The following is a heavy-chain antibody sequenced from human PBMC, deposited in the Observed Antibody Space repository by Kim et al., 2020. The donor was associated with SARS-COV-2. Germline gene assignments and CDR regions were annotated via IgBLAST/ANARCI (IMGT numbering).Heavy chain of an antibody. D-gene: IGHD1-26*01. Sequence: GGSLRLSCAASGFTFSNAWMSWVRQAPGKGLEWVGRIKSKTDGGTTDYAAPVKGRFTISRDDSKNTLYLQMNSLKTEDTAVYYCTTDPNYISGSPIADYWGQGTLVTVSS. CDR1: GFTFSNAW. CDR3: TTDPNYISGSPIADY. V-gene: IGHV3-15*01. CDR2: IKSKTDGGTT. J-gene: IGHJ4*02.